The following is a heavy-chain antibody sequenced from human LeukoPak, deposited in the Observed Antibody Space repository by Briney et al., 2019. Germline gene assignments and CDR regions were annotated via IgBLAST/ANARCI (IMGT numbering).Heavy chain of an antibody. CDR3: ARDGCSGGSCYPYYYYYGMDV. D-gene: IGHD2-15*01. CDR2: IIPILGIA. J-gene: IGHJ6*02. CDR1: GGTFSSYA. V-gene: IGHV1-69*04. Sequence: ASVKVSCKASGGTFSSYAISWVRQAPGQGLEWMGRIIPILGIANYAQKFQGRVTITADKSTSTAYMELSRLRSDDTAVYYCARDGCSGGSCYPYYYYYGMDVWGQGTTVTVSS.